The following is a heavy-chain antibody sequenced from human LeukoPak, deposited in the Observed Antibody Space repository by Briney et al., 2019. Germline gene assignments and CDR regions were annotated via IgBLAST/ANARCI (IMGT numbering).Heavy chain of an antibody. CDR2: ISWDGGST. CDR3: AQGGRSSDYYYYMDV. CDR1: GFTLDDYA. Sequence: PGGSLRLSCAASGFTLDDYAMHWVRQAPGKGLEWVSLISWDGGSTYYADSVKGRFTIYRDNSKNSLYLQMNSLRAEDTALYYCAQGGRSSDYYYYMDVWGKGTTVTISS. D-gene: IGHD6-6*01. V-gene: IGHV3-43D*03. J-gene: IGHJ6*03.